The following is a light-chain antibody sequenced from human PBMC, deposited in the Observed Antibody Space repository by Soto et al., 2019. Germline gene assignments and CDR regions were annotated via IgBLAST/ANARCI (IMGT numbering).Light chain of an antibody. J-gene: IGKJ2*01. CDR1: HDISNY. V-gene: IGKV1-33*01. Sequence: DIQMTPSPSSLSASVGARDTITCQASHDISNYLNWYQQKPGKAPKLLIYDASNLETGVPSRFSGSGSGTDFTFTTSSLQPEDIATYYCQHYDNLPYTFGQGTKLEIK. CDR3: QHYDNLPYT. CDR2: DAS.